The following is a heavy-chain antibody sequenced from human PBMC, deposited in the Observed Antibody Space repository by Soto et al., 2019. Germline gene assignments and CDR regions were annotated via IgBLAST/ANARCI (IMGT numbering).Heavy chain of an antibody. J-gene: IGHJ3*02. D-gene: IGHD1-26*01. Sequence: PSVKVSCKASGGTFSSYAISWVRQAPGQGLEWMGGIIPIFGTANYAQRFQGRVTITADESASTAYMELSSLRSEDTAVYYCARKDSGSYYGGAFDIWGQGTMVTV. CDR1: GGTFSSYA. CDR2: IIPIFGTA. CDR3: ARKDSGSYYGGAFDI. V-gene: IGHV1-69*13.